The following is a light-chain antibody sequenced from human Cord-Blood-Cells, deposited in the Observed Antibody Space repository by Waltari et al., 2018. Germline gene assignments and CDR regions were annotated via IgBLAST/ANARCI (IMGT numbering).Light chain of an antibody. CDR1: SSDVGGYNY. Sequence: QSALTQPASVSGSPGQSITISCTGTSSDVGGYNYVSWYQQHPGKAPKPMIYGVSKGPHGFSDRFSGSKSGNTASLSISGLQAEDEADYYCSSYTSSSTYVVFGGGTKLTVL. CDR2: GVS. V-gene: IGLV2-14*01. CDR3: SSYTSSSTYVV. J-gene: IGLJ2*01.